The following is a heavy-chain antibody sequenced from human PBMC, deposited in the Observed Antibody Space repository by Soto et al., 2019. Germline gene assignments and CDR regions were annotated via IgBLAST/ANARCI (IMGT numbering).Heavy chain of an antibody. V-gene: IGHV2-5*08. CDR3: AHRFWGLGFDP. CDR2: IYWDDDK. Sequence: TLSLTCTVSGFSISSGDYYGIWIRQPPGKALEWLALIYWDDDKRYSPSLKSRLTITKDTSKNQVVLTMTNMDPVDTATYYCAHRFWGLGFDPWGQGTLVTVSS. CDR1: GFSISSGDYY. D-gene: IGHD3-16*01. J-gene: IGHJ5*02.